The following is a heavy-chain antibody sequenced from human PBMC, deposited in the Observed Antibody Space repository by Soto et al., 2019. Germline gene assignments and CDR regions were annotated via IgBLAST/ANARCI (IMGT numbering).Heavy chain of an antibody. CDR3: ARDDEGGSYCGLCY. D-gene: IGHD1-26*01. CDR1: GFTFSSHA. V-gene: IGHV3-30-3*01. CDR2: ISSDGSNK. Sequence: QVQLVESGGGVVQPGRSLRLSCAVSGFTFSSHAMHWVRQAPGKGLEWVTLISSDGSNKYYADSVKGRFTTSRDNSKNTMYLQMNSLRVKDTAVYYCARDDEGGSYCGLCYWGQGALVTVSS. J-gene: IGHJ4*02.